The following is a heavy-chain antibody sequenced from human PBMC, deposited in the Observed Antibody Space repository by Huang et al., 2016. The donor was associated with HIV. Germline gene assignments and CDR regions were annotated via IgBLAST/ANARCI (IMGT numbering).Heavy chain of an antibody. Sequence: QAQLVQSGAAVMKPGSSVRVSCKASGVSFSDYAFSWVRRAPGQGLDGMGGIIPRFGLTNYAPRLQGRGTISADKSSNTVYLELTSLRSGDTAVYYCAREGQNWLGKPFGALAFWGQGTEVIVSS. V-gene: IGHV1-69*10. D-gene: IGHD3-16*01. J-gene: IGHJ4*03. CDR1: GVSFSDYA. CDR2: IIPRFGLT. CDR3: AREGQNWLGKPFGALAF.